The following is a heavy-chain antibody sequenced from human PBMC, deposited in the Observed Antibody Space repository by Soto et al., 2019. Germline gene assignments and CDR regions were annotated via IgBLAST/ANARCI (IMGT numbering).Heavy chain of an antibody. CDR2: VNWNGGST. D-gene: IGHD1-26*01. CDR1: GFTFSSYW. V-gene: IGHV3-20*04. CDR3: VRGASLNFDY. Sequence: PGGSLRLSCAASGFTFSSYWMHWARQAPGKGLEWVSGVNWNGGSTGYADSVKGRFAISRDNARNFLFLQMNSLRVEDTAFYYCVRGASLNFDYWGQGTLVTVSS. J-gene: IGHJ4*02.